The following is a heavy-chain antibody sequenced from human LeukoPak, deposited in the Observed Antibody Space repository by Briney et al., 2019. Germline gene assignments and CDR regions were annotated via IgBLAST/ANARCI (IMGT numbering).Heavy chain of an antibody. V-gene: IGHV1-18*01. CDR2: ISAYNGNT. J-gene: IGHJ4*02. CDR1: GYTFTSYG. D-gene: IGHD6-19*01. CDR3: AREGSGWYGHYFDY. Sequence: ASVKVSCKASGYTFTSYGISWVRQAPGQGLEWMGWISAYNGNTNYAQKFLGRVTMTTDTSTSTAYMELRSLRSDDTAVYYCAREGSGWYGHYFDYWGQGTLVTVSS.